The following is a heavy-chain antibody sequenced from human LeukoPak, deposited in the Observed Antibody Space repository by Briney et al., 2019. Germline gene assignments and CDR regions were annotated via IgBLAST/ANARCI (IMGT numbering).Heavy chain of an antibody. J-gene: IGHJ5*02. CDR1: GFTFSSYA. CDR3: ARGHGADWFDP. Sequence: GRSLRLSCAASGFTFSSYAMHWVRQAPGKGLEWVAVISYDGSNKYYADSLKGRFTISRDNSKNTLYLRMNSLRAEDTAVYYCARGHGADWFDPWGQGTLVTVSS. V-gene: IGHV3-30-3*01. CDR2: ISYDGSNK. D-gene: IGHD4-17*01.